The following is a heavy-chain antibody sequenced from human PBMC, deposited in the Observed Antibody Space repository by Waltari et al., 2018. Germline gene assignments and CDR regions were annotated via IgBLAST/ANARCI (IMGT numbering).Heavy chain of an antibody. CDR3: ARDGRVQGVNGFDY. V-gene: IGHV3-15*01. D-gene: IGHD3-10*01. J-gene: IGHJ4*02. CDR2: IKSKTDGGTT. CDR1: GFTFSNAW. Sequence: EVQLVESGGGLVKPGGSLRLSCAASGFTFSNAWMSWVRQAPGKGLEWVGRIKSKTDGGTTDYAAPVKGRFTISSDNSKNTLYLQMNSLRAEDTAVYYCARDGRVQGVNGFDYWGQGTLVTVSS.